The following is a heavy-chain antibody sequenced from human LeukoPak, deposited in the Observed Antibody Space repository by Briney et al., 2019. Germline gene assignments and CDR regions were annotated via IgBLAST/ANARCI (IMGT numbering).Heavy chain of an antibody. CDR2: ISYDGSNK. CDR3: AKDFGRDWYYDFWSGYSYYYYGMDV. D-gene: IGHD3-3*01. Sequence: SYGMHWVRQAPGKGLEWVAVISYDGSNKYYADSVKGRFTISRDNSKNTLYLQMNSLRAEDTAVYYCAKDFGRDWYYDFWSGYSYYYYGMDVWGQGTTVTVSS. J-gene: IGHJ6*02. CDR1: SYG. V-gene: IGHV3-30*18.